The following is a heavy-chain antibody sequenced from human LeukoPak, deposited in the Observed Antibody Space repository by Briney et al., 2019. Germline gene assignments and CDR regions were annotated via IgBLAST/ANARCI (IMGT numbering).Heavy chain of an antibody. CDR2: ISSSSSTI. CDR3: ARDPGVATIMVTDY. J-gene: IGHJ4*02. V-gene: IGHV3-48*01. D-gene: IGHD5-12*01. Sequence: PGGSLRLSCAASGFTFSSYSMYWVRQAPGKGLEWVSYISSSSSTIYYADSVKGRFTISRDNAKNSLYLQMNSLRAEDTAVYYCARDPGVATIMVTDYWGQGTLVTVSS. CDR1: GFTFSSYS.